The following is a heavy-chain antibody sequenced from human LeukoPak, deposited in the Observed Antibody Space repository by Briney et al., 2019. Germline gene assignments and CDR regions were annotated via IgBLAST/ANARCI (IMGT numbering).Heavy chain of an antibody. CDR3: ARDWDIAAEVDYFDY. V-gene: IGHV3-30*02. J-gene: IGHJ4*02. CDR1: GFTFSSYG. CDR2: IRYDGSNK. Sequence: GGSLRLSCAASGFTFSSYGMHWVRQAPGKGLEGVAFIRYDGSNKYYADSVKGRFTISRDNSKNTLYLQMNSLRAEDTAVYYCARDWDIAAEVDYFDYWGQGTVVTVSS. D-gene: IGHD6-13*01.